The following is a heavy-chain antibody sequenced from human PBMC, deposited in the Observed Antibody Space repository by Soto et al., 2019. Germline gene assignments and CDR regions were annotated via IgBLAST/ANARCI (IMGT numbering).Heavy chain of an antibody. J-gene: IGHJ5*02. CDR2: IYYSGST. CDR3: ARSWDVVLLFGEFEKNWFDP. D-gene: IGHD3-10*01. Sequence: QVQLQESGPGLVKPSQTLSLTCPVSGGSISSGGYYWSWIRQHPGQGLEWIGYIYYSGSTYYNPSLKSRVTISVDTCKNQFSLKLSSVTAADTAVYYCARSWDVVLLFGEFEKNWFDPWGQGTLVTVSS. CDR1: GGSISSGGYY. V-gene: IGHV4-31*03.